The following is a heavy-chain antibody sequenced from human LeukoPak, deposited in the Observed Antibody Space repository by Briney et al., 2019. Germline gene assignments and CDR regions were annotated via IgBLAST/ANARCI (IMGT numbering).Heavy chain of an antibody. V-gene: IGHV4-38-2*01. CDR3: ARGVATVVNRFDY. J-gene: IGHJ4*02. CDR1: GYSISSGYY. D-gene: IGHD5-12*01. Sequence: SETLSLTCAVSGYSISSGYYWGWIRQPPGKGLEWIGSIYHSGTTYYNSSLKSRVTISVDTSKNQFSLNLNSVTAADTAVYYCARGVATVVNRFDYWGQGTLVTVSS. CDR2: IYHSGTT.